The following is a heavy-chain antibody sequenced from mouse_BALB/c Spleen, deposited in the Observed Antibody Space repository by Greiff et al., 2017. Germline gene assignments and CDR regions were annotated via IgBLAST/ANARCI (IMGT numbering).Heavy chain of an antibody. CDR2: ISDGGSYT. Sequence: EVKVVESGGGLVKPGGSLKLSCAASGFTFSDYYMYWVRQTPEKRLEWVATISDGGSYTYYPDSVKGRFTISRDNAKNNLYLQMSSLKSEDAAMYYCARDYPDSSGYGFAYWGQGTLVTVSA. CDR3: ARDYPDSSGYGFAY. V-gene: IGHV5-4*02. CDR1: GFTFSDYY. D-gene: IGHD3-2*01. J-gene: IGHJ3*01.